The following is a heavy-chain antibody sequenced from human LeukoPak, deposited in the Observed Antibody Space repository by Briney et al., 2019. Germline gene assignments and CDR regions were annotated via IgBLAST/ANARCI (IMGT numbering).Heavy chain of an antibody. V-gene: IGHV1-2*02. CDR2: INPNSGGA. CDR3: ARVRYYYDSSGYPDY. D-gene: IGHD3-22*01. CDR1: GYTFTCYY. Sequence: ASVKVSCKASGYTFTCYYMHWVRQAPGQGLEWMGWINPNSGGANYAQKFQGRVTMTRDTSISTAYMELSRLRSDDTAVYYCARVRYYYDSSGYPDYWGQGTLVTVSS. J-gene: IGHJ4*02.